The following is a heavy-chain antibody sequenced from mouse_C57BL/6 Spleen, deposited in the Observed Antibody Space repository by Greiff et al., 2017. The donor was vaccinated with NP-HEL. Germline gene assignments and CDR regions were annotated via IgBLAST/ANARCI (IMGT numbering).Heavy chain of an antibody. CDR1: GYSFTDYN. J-gene: IGHJ3*01. Sequence: VHVKQSGPELVKPGASVKISCKASGYSFTDYNMNWVKQSNGKSLEWIGVINPNYGTTSYNQKFKGKATLTVDQSSSTAYMQLNSLTSEDSAVYYCANYGRRGAGFAYWGQGTLVTVSA. V-gene: IGHV1-39*01. D-gene: IGHD1-1*02. CDR3: ANYGRRGAGFAY. CDR2: INPNYGTT.